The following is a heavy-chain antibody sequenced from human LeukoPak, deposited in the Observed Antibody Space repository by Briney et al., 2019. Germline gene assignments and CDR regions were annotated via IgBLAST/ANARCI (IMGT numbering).Heavy chain of an antibody. Sequence: GASVKVSCKASGGTFSSYAISWVRQAPGQGLEWMGGIIPIFGTANYAQKFQGRVTITADESTSTAYMELSSLRSEDTAVYYCARDRVVGATTAFDYWGQGTLVTVS. D-gene: IGHD1-26*01. V-gene: IGHV1-69*13. CDR3: ARDRVVGATTAFDY. CDR1: GGTFSSYA. CDR2: IIPIFGTA. J-gene: IGHJ4*02.